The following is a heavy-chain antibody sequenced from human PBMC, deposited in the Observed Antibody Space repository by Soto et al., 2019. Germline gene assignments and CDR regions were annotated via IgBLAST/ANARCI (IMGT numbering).Heavy chain of an antibody. Sequence: GGSLRLSCAASGFTFDDYTMHWVRQAPGKGLEWVSLISWDGGSTYYADSVKGRFTISRDNSKNSLYLQMNSLRTEDTALYYCAKDYYDSSGFHYYYYYGMDVWGQGTTVTVSS. CDR2: ISWDGGST. J-gene: IGHJ6*02. V-gene: IGHV3-43*01. CDR1: GFTFDDYT. CDR3: AKDYYDSSGFHYYYYYGMDV. D-gene: IGHD3-22*01.